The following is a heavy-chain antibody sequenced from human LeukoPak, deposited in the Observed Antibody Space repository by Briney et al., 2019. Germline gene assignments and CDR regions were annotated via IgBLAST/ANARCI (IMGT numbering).Heavy chain of an antibody. J-gene: IGHJ3*02. CDR2: IYYSGST. CDR1: GGSISTYY. CDR3: AREEVPHGFDI. V-gene: IGHV4-59*01. Sequence: SETLSLTCTVSGGSISTYYGSWIRQPPGKGLEYIGYIYYSGSTNYNPSLKSRVTMSLDTSKNQCSLKLSSVTAADTAVYYCAREEVPHGFDIWGQGTMVTVSA.